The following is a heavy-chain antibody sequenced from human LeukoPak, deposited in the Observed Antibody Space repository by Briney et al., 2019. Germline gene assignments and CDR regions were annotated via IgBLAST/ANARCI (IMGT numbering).Heavy chain of an antibody. CDR3: ARGADTGSYGSLVYFDY. D-gene: IGHD3-16*01. CDR1: GYTFTSYG. V-gene: IGHV1-18*01. CDR2: ISAYSGNT. Sequence: ASVKVSFKASGYTFTSYGISWVRQAPGQGLEWMGLISAYSGNTNFAQKLQGRVTMTTDTSTSTAYMELWSLRSDDTAVYFCARGADTGSYGSLVYFDYWGQGTLVTVSS. J-gene: IGHJ4*02.